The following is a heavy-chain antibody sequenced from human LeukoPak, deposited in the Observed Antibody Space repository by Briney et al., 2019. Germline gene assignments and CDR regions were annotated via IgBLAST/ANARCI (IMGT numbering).Heavy chain of an antibody. V-gene: IGHV4-34*01. CDR2: INHSGST. J-gene: IGHJ4*02. CDR1: GGSFSGYY. CDR3: ARARRQYYDFWSGYGH. D-gene: IGHD3-3*01. Sequence: SETLSLTCAVYGGSFSGYYWSWIRQPRGKGLEWIGEINHSGSTNYNPCLKSGVPISVDTSKNQFSRKLGTETAANTAVYYVARARRQYYDFWSGYGHWGQGTLVTVSS.